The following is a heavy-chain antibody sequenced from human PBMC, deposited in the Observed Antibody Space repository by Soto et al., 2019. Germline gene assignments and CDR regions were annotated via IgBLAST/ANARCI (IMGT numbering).Heavy chain of an antibody. Sequence: PGGSLRLSCAASGFTFSSYGMHWVRQAPGKGLEWVAVISYDGSNKYYADSVKGRFTISRDNSKNTLYLQMNGLRAEDTAVYYCAKDMFFGVVMDYFDYWGQGTLVTVSS. J-gene: IGHJ4*02. CDR1: GFTFSSYG. CDR2: ISYDGSNK. CDR3: AKDMFFGVVMDYFDY. V-gene: IGHV3-30*18. D-gene: IGHD3-3*01.